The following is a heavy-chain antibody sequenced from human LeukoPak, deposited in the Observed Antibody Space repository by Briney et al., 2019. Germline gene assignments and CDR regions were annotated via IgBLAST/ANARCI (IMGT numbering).Heavy chain of an antibody. CDR3: ARRPLDSDCSTVSCFRYFFDN. Sequence: GESLEISCQGSGHTFANSWIAWVRQRPGKGLEWMGIIYPGDSDTRYSPSFQGQVTISADKSIATAYLQWSSLKASDTAIYYCARRPLDSDCSTVSCFRYFFDNWGQGTLLTVSS. CDR2: IYPGDSDT. D-gene: IGHD2-2*01. V-gene: IGHV5-51*01. CDR1: GHTFANSW. J-gene: IGHJ4*02.